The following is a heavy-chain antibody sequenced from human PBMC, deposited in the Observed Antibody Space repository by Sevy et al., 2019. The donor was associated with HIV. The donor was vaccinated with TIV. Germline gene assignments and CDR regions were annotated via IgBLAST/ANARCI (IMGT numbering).Heavy chain of an antibody. D-gene: IGHD3-22*01. CDR2: IYYSGST. J-gene: IGHJ4*02. Sequence: SETLSLTCTVSGGSISSYYWSWIRQPPGKGLEWIGYIYYSGSTNYNPSLKSRVTISVDTSKNQFSRKLSSVTAADTAVYYCAGARRNYYDSSGFHFDYWGQGTLVTVSS. CDR3: AGARRNYYDSSGFHFDY. CDR1: GGSISSYY. V-gene: IGHV4-59*01.